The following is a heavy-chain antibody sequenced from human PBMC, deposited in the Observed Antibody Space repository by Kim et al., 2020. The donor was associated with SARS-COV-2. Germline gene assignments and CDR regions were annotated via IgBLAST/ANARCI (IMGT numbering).Heavy chain of an antibody. CDR3: AKDSGVGYQLLAWGKRNWFDP. V-gene: IGHV3-30*18. CDR1: GFTFSSYG. J-gene: IGHJ5*02. D-gene: IGHD2-2*01. CDR2: ISYDGSNK. Sequence: GGSLRLSCAASGFTFSSYGMHWVRQAPGKGLEWVAVISYDGSNKYYADSVKGRFTISRDNSKNTLYLQMNSLRAEDTAVYYCAKDSGVGYQLLAWGKRNWFDPWGQGTLVTVSS.